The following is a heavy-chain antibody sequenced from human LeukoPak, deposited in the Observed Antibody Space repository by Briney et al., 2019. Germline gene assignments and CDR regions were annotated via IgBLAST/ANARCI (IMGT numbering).Heavy chain of an antibody. CDR2: INHSGST. J-gene: IGHJ4*02. V-gene: IGHV4-34*01. CDR1: GGSFSGYY. Sequence: PSETLSLTCAVYGGSFSGYYWSWIRRPPGKGLEWIGEINHSGSTNYNPSLKSRVTISVDTSKNQFSLKLSSVTAADTAVYYCAREDYWGQGTLVTVSS. CDR3: AREDY.